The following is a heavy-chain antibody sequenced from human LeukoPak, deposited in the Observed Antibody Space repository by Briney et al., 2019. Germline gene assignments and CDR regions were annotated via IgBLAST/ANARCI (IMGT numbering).Heavy chain of an antibody. D-gene: IGHD1-1*01. Sequence: NPSETLSLTCTVSGGSISSYYWSWIRQPPGKGLEWIGYIYYSGSTNYNPSLKSRVTISVDTSKNQFSLKLSSVTAADTAVYYCAREDPPGTTDYCGQGTLVTVSS. CDR2: IYYSGST. CDR1: GGSISSYY. CDR3: AREDPPGTTDY. V-gene: IGHV4-59*12. J-gene: IGHJ4*02.